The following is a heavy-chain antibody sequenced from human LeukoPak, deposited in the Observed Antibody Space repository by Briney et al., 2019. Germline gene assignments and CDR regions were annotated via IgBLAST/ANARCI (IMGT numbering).Heavy chain of an antibody. CDR2: ISSSSSYI. V-gene: IGHV3-21*01. J-gene: IGHJ4*02. CDR3: ARDYESWGFDWLPVDY. CDR1: GFTFSSYA. Sequence: GGSLRLSCAASGFTFSSYAMSWVRQAPGKGLEWVSSISSSSSYIYYADSVKGRFTISRDNAKNSLYLQMNSLRAEDTAVYYCARDYESWGFDWLPVDYWGQGTLVTVSS. D-gene: IGHD3-9*01.